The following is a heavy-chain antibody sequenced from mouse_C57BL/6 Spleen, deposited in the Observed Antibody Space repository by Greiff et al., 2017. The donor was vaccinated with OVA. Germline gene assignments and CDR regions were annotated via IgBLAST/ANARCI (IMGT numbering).Heavy chain of an antibody. Sequence: VQLQQSGAELVRPGASVTLSCTASGYTFTDYEMHWVKQTPVHGLEWIGAIDPETGGTAYNQKFKGKAILTADKSSSTAYLELRSLTSEDSAVYYCTRSAPIYYGNYGYWGQGTTLTVSS. CDR1: GYTFTDYE. J-gene: IGHJ2*01. V-gene: IGHV1-15*01. CDR3: TRSAPIYYGNYGY. CDR2: IDPETGGT. D-gene: IGHD2-1*01.